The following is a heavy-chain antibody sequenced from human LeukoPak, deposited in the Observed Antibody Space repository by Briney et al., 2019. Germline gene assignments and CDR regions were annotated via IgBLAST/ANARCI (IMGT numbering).Heavy chain of an antibody. J-gene: IGHJ2*01. CDR2: IYTSGST. CDR1: GGSISSGSYY. Sequence: SQTLSLTCTVSGGSISSGSYYWSWIRQPAGKGLEWIGRIYTSGSTNYNPSLKSRVTISVDTSKNQFSLRLSSVTAADTAVYYCARGPRGFGGVIVHYWYFDLWGRGTLVTVSS. V-gene: IGHV4-61*02. D-gene: IGHD3-16*02. CDR3: ARGPRGFGGVIVHYWYFDL.